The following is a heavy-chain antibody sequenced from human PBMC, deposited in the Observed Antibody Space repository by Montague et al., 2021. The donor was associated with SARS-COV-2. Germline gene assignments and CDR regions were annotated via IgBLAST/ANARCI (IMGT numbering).Heavy chain of an antibody. D-gene: IGHD4-23*01. V-gene: IGHV4-59*01. Sequence: SETLSLTCNVSGGSINNYYWSWIRQPPGRGLEWIGYIYYTGSTTRNPSLDSRVTISLDTSRDLVSLGLRSLTAADTAVYYCASGGGWKRHFDYWGQGTLVAVSS. CDR2: IYYTGST. CDR1: GGSINNYY. J-gene: IGHJ4*02. CDR3: ASGGGWKRHFDY.